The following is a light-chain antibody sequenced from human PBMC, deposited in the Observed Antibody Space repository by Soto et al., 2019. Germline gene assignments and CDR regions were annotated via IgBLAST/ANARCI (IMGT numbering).Light chain of an antibody. Sequence: TQSPATLSVSLGEEVSLSCRASQSVGPNLAWYQQRPGQAPRLLIHWGSMRANGVPARFRGSGRGTDFTLTISNLQSEDLAVYYCQQYENWPPYSFGQGTRLEIK. V-gene: IGKV3-15*01. CDR3: QQYENWPPYS. J-gene: IGKJ2*03. CDR1: QSVGPN. CDR2: WGS.